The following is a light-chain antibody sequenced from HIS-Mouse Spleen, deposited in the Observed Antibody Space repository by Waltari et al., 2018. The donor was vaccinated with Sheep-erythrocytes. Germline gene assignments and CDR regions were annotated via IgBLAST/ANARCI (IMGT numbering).Light chain of an antibody. CDR2: GAS. J-gene: IGKJ2*01. Sequence: EIVMKQSPATLSVSPGERATLSCRASQSVSSNLAWYQQKPGQAPRLLIYGASTRATGIPARFSGSGSGTEFTLTISSMQSEDFAVYYCQQYNNWPPPYTFGQGTKLESK. CDR3: QQYNNWPPPYT. V-gene: IGKV3-15*01. CDR1: QSVSSN.